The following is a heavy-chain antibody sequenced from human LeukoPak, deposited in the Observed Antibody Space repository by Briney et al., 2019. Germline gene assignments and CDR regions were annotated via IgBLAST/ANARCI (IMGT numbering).Heavy chain of an antibody. D-gene: IGHD4-23*01. J-gene: IGHJ4*02. CDR1: GFTFSSCW. CDR3: VRGNDYGGPHY. V-gene: IGHV3-74*01. CDR2: IDRDGSRI. Sequence: GGSLRLSCAVSGFTFSSCWMHWVRQAPGKGLVWVSRIDRDGSRINYADSVKGRFTISRDNGKNTLFLQMNSLRAEDAAVYYCVRGNDYGGPHYWGQGTLVTVSS.